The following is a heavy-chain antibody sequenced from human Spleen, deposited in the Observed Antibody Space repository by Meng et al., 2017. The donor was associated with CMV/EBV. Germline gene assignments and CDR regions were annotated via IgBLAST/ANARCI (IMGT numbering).Heavy chain of an antibody. CDR3: AKRPIRGGAFDI. CDR1: GFAFSSFA. V-gene: IGHV3-23*01. Sequence: GGSLRLSCAASGFAFSSFAMNWVRQAPGKGLEWVSGISGSGESTLYADSVKGRFTISRDNSKDTLNLQMNSLRAEDTAVYYCAKRPIRGGAFDIWGQGTMVTVSS. CDR2: ISGSGEST. J-gene: IGHJ3*02.